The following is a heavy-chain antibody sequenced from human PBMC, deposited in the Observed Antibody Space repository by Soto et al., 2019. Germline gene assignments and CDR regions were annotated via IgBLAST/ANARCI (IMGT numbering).Heavy chain of an antibody. V-gene: IGHV3-15*07. CDR2: IKSKTDGGTT. J-gene: IGHJ6*02. Sequence: EVQLVESGGGLVKPGGSLRLSCAASGFTFSNAWMNWVRQAPGKGLEWVGRIKSKTDGGTTDYAAPVKGRFTISRDDSKNTLYLQMNRLKTEDTAVYYCTTDVFNRTDFYYYYYGMDVWGQGTTVTVSS. CDR1: GFTFSNAW. D-gene: IGHD2-21*02. CDR3: TTDVFNRTDFYYYYYGMDV.